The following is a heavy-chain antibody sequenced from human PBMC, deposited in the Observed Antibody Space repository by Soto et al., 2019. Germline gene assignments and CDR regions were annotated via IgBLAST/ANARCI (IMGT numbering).Heavy chain of an antibody. J-gene: IGHJ4*02. D-gene: IGHD3-10*01. CDR3: ARDYYGSGNYPYFDY. V-gene: IGHV3-33*01. CDR2: TWSDESNK. CDR1: GFTFVSYG. Sequence: QVQLVESGGGVVQPGRSLRLSCAASGFTFVSYGRTWVPRAPGKGLGGVAVTWSDESNKYYADPVKGRFTISRDNSRKTLYLEMNSLRAEDTAVYYCARDYYGSGNYPYFDYWGQGTLVTVSS.